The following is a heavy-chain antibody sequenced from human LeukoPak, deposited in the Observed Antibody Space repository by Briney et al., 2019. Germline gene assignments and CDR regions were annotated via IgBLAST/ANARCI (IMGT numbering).Heavy chain of an antibody. J-gene: IGHJ6*03. D-gene: IGHD5-12*01. CDR3: ARVSVATIYYYYMDV. CDR1: GYTFTGYY. Sequence: ASVKVSCKASGYTFTGYYMHWVRQAPGQGLEWMGWINPNSGGTNYAQKFQGRVTMTRDTSISTAYMELSRLRSDDTAVYYCARVSVATIYYYYMDVRGKGTTVTVSS. CDR2: INPNSGGT. V-gene: IGHV1-2*02.